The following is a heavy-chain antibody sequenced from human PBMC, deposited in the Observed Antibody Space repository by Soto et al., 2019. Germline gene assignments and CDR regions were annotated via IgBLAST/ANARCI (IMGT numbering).Heavy chain of an antibody. V-gene: IGHV3-30*18. Sequence: GGSLRLSCAASGFTFSSYGMHWVRQAPGKGLEWVAVISYDGSNKYYADSVKGRFTISRDNSKNTLYLQMNSLRAEDTAVYYCAKDAGEVVVYKELDYWGQGTLVTVSS. CDR2: ISYDGSNK. D-gene: IGHD2-2*01. J-gene: IGHJ4*02. CDR1: GFTFSSYG. CDR3: AKDAGEVVVYKELDY.